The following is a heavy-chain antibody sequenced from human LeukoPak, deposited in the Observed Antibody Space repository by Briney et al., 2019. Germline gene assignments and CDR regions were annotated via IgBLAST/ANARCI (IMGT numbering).Heavy chain of an antibody. D-gene: IGHD2-15*01. CDR1: GFTFSSYG. CDR3: ARDYRVAAAAYFDY. CDR2: ISGSGGST. Sequence: GGSLRLSCAASGFTFSSYGMSWVRQAPGKGLEWVSAISGSGGSTYYADSVKGRFTISRDNAKNSLYPQMNSLRAEDTAVYYCARDYRVAAAAYFDYWGQGTLVTVSS. J-gene: IGHJ4*02. V-gene: IGHV3-23*01.